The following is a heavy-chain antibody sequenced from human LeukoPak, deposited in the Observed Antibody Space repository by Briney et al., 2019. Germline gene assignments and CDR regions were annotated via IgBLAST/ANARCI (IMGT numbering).Heavy chain of an antibody. CDR1: GFPFSRYW. CDR2: IKQDGSEK. D-gene: IGHD6-25*01. J-gene: IGHJ4*02. CDR3: ARDRGCGFDY. V-gene: IGHV3-7*01. Sequence: GSLRLSCAASGFPFSRYWISWVRQAPGKGLEWVANIKQDGSEKYYVDSVKGRFTISGDNAKNSLYLQMNSLRAEDTAVYYCARDRGCGFDYWGQGTLVTVSS.